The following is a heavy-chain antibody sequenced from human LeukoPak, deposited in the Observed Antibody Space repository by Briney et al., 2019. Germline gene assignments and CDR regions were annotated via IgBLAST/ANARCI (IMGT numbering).Heavy chain of an antibody. CDR3: AKDISAVAGSFDY. CDR1: GFTFDDYA. CDR2: ICWNSGSI. J-gene: IGHJ4*02. V-gene: IGHV3-9*01. Sequence: GRSLRLSCAASGFTFDDYAMHWVRQAPGKGLEWVSGICWNSGSIGYADSVKGRFTISRDNAKNSLYLQMNSLRAEDTALYYCAKDISAVAGSFDYWGQGTLVTVSS. D-gene: IGHD6-19*01.